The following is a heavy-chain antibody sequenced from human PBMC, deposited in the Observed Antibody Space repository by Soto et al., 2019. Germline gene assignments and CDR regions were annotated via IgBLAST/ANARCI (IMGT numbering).Heavy chain of an antibody. J-gene: IGHJ4*02. CDR1: GGSFSGYY. Sequence: QVQLQQWGAGLLKPSETLSLTCAVYGGSFSGYYWSWIRQPPGKGLEWIGEINHSGSTNYNPSLKCRVTISVDASKNQFSLTLSSATASYTAMYYYARAGGGDYYFDYWGQGTLVTVSS. CDR3: ARAGGGDYYFDY. V-gene: IGHV4-34*01. CDR2: INHSGST. D-gene: IGHD2-21*01.